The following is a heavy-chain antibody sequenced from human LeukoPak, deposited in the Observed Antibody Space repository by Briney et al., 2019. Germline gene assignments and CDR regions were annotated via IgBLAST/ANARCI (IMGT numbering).Heavy chain of an antibody. V-gene: IGHV3-53*01. CDR3: AMGATMDAYDY. D-gene: IGHD5-12*01. J-gene: IGHJ4*02. Sequence: PGGSLRLSCAASGFTVSSNYMSWVRQAPGKGLEWVSVIYSGGSTYYADSVKGRFTISRDNSKNTLYLQMNSLRAEDTAVYYCAMGATMDAYDYWGQGTLVTVSS. CDR2: IYSGGST. CDR1: GFTVSSNY.